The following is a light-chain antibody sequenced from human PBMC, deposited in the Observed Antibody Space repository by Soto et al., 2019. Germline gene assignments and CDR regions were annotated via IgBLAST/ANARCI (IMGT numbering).Light chain of an antibody. CDR3: ELYLGSAVWV. CDR1: SGSVSTSNY. J-gene: IGLJ3*02. V-gene: IGLV8-61*01. Sequence: QTVVTQEPSFSVSPGRTVTLTCGLSSGSVSTSNYPSWYQQTPGQAPRTLIYSTNTRSSGVPDRFSGSILGNKAALTITGAQADDESDYYCELYLGSAVWVFGGGTKLAVL. CDR2: STN.